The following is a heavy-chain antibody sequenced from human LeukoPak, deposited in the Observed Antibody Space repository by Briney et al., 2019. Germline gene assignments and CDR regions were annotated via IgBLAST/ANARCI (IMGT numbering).Heavy chain of an antibody. V-gene: IGHV3-33*01. J-gene: IGHJ6*02. D-gene: IGHD4-17*01. CDR2: IWYDGSNK. CDR3: ARDAMTTVTTRRSGYYYGMDV. Sequence: PGGSLRLSCAASGFTFSSYGMHWVRQAPGKGLEWVAVIWYDGSNKYYADSVKGRFTISRDNSKNTLYLQMNSLRAEDTAVYYCARDAMTTVTTRRSGYYYGMDVWGQGTTVTVSS. CDR1: GFTFSSYG.